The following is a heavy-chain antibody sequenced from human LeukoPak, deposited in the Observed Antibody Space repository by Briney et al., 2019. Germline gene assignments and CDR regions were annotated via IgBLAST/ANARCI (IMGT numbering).Heavy chain of an antibody. CDR1: GYSISNGYY. Sequence: SETLSLTCAVSGYSISNGYYWGWIRQPPGKGLEWIGSIYHSGSTYYNPSLKSRVTISVDTSQNQFSLKLSSVTAADTAVYYCARGLSRTDIVVVAAARSYYHYMDVWGKGTTVTVSS. V-gene: IGHV4-38-2*01. J-gene: IGHJ6*03. D-gene: IGHD2-2*01. CDR2: IYHSGST. CDR3: ARGLSRTDIVVVAAARSYYHYMDV.